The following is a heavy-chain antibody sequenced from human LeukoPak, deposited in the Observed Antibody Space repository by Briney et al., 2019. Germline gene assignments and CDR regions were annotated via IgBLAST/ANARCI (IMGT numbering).Heavy chain of an antibody. CDR3: ARSPLISTGWLGFDY. J-gene: IGHJ4*02. D-gene: IGHD2-8*02. V-gene: IGHV4-59*01. Sequence: ETLSLTCTVSGGSISNFYWSWIRQSPGKGLKWIGYIYIYHSGSTNYNPSLKSRVTISLDTSKNQFSLKLSSVTAADTAVYYCARSPLISTGWLGFDYWGQGTLVTVSS. CDR1: GGSISNFY. CDR2: IYIYHSGST.